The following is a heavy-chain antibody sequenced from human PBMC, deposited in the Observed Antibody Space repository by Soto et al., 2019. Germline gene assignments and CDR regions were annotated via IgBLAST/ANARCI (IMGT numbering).Heavy chain of an antibody. J-gene: IGHJ4*02. CDR2: IKPDGSAT. Sequence: EVQLVESGGGLVQPGGSLRLSCAASGFTFSSYWMSWVRLIPGKGLEWVAYIKPDGSATYYVDSVKGRFTISRDNSKNTLYLQMNSLRAEDTAVYYCAKAPRLDYYDSSGYYGLSVFDYWGQGTLVTVSS. V-gene: IGHV3-7*03. D-gene: IGHD3-22*01. CDR1: GFTFSSYW. CDR3: AKAPRLDYYDSSGYYGLSVFDY.